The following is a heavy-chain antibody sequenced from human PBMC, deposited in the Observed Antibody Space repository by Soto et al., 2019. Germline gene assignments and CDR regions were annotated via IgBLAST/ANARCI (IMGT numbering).Heavy chain of an antibody. Sequence: GGSLRLSCEASGFSFSNYWMEWVAKIKEDGSSTYFADSVRGRFTISRDNAKNALFLQMNSLRVEDTAIYYCARAVLAVAVPPYFDYWGQGTLVTVSS. D-gene: IGHD6-19*01. V-gene: IGHV3-7*01. CDR3: ARAVLAVAVPPYFDY. J-gene: IGHJ4*02. CDR2: IKEDGSST. CDR1: GFSFSNYW.